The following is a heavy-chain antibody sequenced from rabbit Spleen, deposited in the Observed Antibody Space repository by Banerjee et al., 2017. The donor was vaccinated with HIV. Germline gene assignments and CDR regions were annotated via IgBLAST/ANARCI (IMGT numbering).Heavy chain of an antibody. CDR3: ARDLVGVIGWNFYL. V-gene: IGHV1S45*01. Sequence: EQLEESGGGLVKPEGSLTLTCKASGVSFSDKDVMCWVRQAPGKGLEWIACINAVTGKAVYASWAKGRFTFSKTSSTTVTLRMTSLTAADRATYFCARDLVGVIGWNFYLWGPGTLVTVS. D-gene: IGHD2-1*01. CDR2: INAVTGKA. J-gene: IGHJ4*01. CDR1: GVSFSDKDV.